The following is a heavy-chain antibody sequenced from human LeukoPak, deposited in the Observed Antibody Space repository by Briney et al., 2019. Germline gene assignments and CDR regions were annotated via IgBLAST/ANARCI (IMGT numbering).Heavy chain of an antibody. CDR3: ARVTGYGQAPRDI. CDR2: IYSSGST. D-gene: IGHD4-17*01. Sequence: SETLSLTCTVSGGSISSYYWSWIRQPAGKGLEWIGRIYSSGSTNYNPSLKSRVTISVDTSKNQFSLKLSSVTAADTAVYYCARVTGYGQAPRDIWGQGTMVTVSS. J-gene: IGHJ3*02. V-gene: IGHV4-4*07. CDR1: GGSISSYY.